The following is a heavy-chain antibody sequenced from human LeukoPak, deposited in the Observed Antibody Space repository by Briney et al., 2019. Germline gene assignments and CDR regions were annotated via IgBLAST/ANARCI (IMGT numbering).Heavy chain of an antibody. J-gene: IGHJ4*02. CDR3: ARAGAFSPRGYCSSTSCYAFDY. CDR2: INHSGST. Sequence: SETLSLTCAVYGGSFSGYYWSWIRQPPGKGLEWNGEINHSGSTNYNPSLKSRVTISVDTSKNQFSLKLSSVTAADTAVYYCARAGAFSPRGYCSSTSCYAFDYWGQGTLVTVSS. CDR1: GGSFSGYY. D-gene: IGHD2-2*01. V-gene: IGHV4-34*01.